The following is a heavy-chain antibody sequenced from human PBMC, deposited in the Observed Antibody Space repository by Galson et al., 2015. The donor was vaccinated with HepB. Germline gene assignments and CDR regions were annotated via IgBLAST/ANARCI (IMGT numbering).Heavy chain of an antibody. J-gene: IGHJ6*02. CDR1: GGSVSSSSYY. V-gene: IGHV4-61*01. Sequence: SETLSLTCTVSGGSVSSSSYYWSWIRQPPGKGLEWIGYIYYSGSTNYNPSLKSRVTISVDTSKNQFSLKLSSVTAADTAVYYCAREAAPIGYGMDVWGQGTTVTVSS. D-gene: IGHD6-6*01. CDR3: AREAAPIGYGMDV. CDR2: IYYSGST.